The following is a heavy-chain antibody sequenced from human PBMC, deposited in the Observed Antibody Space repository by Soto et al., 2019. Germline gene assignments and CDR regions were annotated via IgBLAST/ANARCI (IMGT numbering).Heavy chain of an antibody. CDR2: IYYSGST. J-gene: IGHJ3*02. Sequence: QVQLQESGPGLVKPSETLSVTCTVSGGSISSYYWSWIRQPRGKGLEWIGYIYYSGSTNYNPSLKSRVTISVDTSKNQFSLKLSSVTAADTAVYYCAREWGGAFDIWGQGTMVTVST. V-gene: IGHV4-59*01. CDR1: GGSISSYY. CDR3: AREWGGAFDI. D-gene: IGHD3-10*01.